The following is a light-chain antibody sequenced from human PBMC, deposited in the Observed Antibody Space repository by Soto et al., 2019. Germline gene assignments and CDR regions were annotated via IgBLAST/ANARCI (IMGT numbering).Light chain of an antibody. CDR1: QSVNTN. CDR2: GAS. V-gene: IGKV3-15*01. CDR3: QQYNNWPPHT. J-gene: IGKJ2*01. Sequence: EIVMTQSPATLSVSPGESATLSCRASQSVNTNLAWYQQKPGRAPRLLIHGASTRATGIPARFSGSWSGTEFTLNISSLQSEDFAVYYCQQYNNWPPHTFGQGTKLESK.